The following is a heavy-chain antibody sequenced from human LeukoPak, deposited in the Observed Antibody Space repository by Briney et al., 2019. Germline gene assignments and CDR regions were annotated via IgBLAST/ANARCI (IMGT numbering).Heavy chain of an antibody. CDR3: AKAPYYYDSSGYYPVDY. CDR2: ISYDGSNK. V-gene: IGHV3-30*18. CDR1: GFTFSSYG. D-gene: IGHD3-22*01. Sequence: PGGSLRLSCAASGFTFSSYGMHWVRQAPGKGLEWVAVISYDGSNKYYADSVKGRFTISRDNSKNTLYLQMNSLRAEDTAVYYCAKAPYYYDSSGYYPVDYWGQGTLVTVSS. J-gene: IGHJ4*02.